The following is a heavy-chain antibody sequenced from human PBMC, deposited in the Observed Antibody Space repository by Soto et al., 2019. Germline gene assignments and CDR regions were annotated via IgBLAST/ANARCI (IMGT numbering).Heavy chain of an antibody. D-gene: IGHD6-19*01. CDR3: AKGSSGWSHDF. V-gene: IGHV3-23*04. CDR2: ISGSGGST. J-gene: IGHJ4*02. CDR1: GFIFSSYA. Sequence: EVQVVESGGGLVQPGGSLRLSCAASGFIFSSYAMTWVRQAPGKGLEWVSTISGSGGSTFYADSVKGRFTISRDNSKNTLYLKMNSLRAEDTAIYYGAKGSSGWSHDFWGQGTLVTVAS.